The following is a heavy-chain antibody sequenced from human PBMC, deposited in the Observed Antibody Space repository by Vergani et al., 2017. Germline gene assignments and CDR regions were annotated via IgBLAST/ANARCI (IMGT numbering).Heavy chain of an antibody. CDR2: ISGSADST. V-gene: IGHV3-23*01. D-gene: IGHD4-11*01. Sequence: EVQLLESGGGLVQPGGSLRLSCAASGFTFSSYAMSWVRQAPGKGLEWVTAISGSADSTYYADSVKGRITNPRDNSKNTLYLQKNSLRAEDTAVYYCAKAVIYSNYFAYWGQGTLFTVSS. CDR1: GFTFSSYA. CDR3: AKAVIYSNYFAY. J-gene: IGHJ4*02.